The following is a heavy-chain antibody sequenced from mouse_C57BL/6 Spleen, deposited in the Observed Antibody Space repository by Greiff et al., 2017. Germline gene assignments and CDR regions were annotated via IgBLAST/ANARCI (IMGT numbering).Heavy chain of an antibody. V-gene: IGHV1-64*01. Sequence: QVQLQQPGAELVKPGASVKLSCKASGYTFTSYWMHWVKQRPGQGLEWIGMIHPNSGSTNYNEKFTCKATLTVAKSSPTAYMQLSSRTSEDSAVYYCARRRYYDYDGCAYWGQGTLVTVSA. D-gene: IGHD2-4*01. CDR2: IHPNSGST. J-gene: IGHJ3*01. CDR1: GYTFTSYW. CDR3: ARRRYYDYDGCAY.